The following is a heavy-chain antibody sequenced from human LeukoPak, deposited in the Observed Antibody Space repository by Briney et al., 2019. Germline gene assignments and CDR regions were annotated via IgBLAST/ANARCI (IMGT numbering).Heavy chain of an antibody. CDR2: IYYSGST. Sequence: PSETLSLTCTVSGGSISSYYWSWIRQPPGKGLEWIGYIYYSGSTNYNPSLKSRVTISVDTSKNQFSLKLSSVTAADTAVYYCARRALRYFARSWYYFDYWGQGTLVTVSS. J-gene: IGHJ4*02. V-gene: IGHV4-59*12. CDR1: GGSISSYY. D-gene: IGHD3-9*01. CDR3: ARRALRYFARSWYYFDY.